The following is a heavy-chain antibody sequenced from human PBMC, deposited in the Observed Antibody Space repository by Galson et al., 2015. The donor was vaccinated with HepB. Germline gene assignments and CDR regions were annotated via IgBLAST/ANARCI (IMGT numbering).Heavy chain of an antibody. CDR3: ARALFPYDIVVVPAASYYYGMDV. CDR2: ISSSSSYI. Sequence: SLRLSCAVSGLTFSTYGMHWVRQAPGKGLEWVSSISSSSSYIYYADSVKGRFTISRDNAKNSLYLQMNSLRAEDTAVYYCARALFPYDIVVVPAASYYYGMDVWGQGTTVTVSS. D-gene: IGHD2-2*01. CDR1: GLTFSTYG. J-gene: IGHJ6*02. V-gene: IGHV3-21*01.